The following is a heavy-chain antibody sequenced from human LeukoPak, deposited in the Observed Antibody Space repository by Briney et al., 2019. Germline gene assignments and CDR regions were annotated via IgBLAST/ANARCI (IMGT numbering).Heavy chain of an antibody. J-gene: IGHJ4*02. V-gene: IGHV3-30*18. D-gene: IGHD5-24*01. CDR1: GFTFSSYG. Sequence: PGGSLRLSCAASGFTFSSYGMYWVRQAPGKGLEWVAVISYDGSNKYYADSVKGRFTISRDNSKNTLYLQMNSLRAEDTAVYYCAKDLGKDGYKNLFDYWGQGTLVTVSS. CDR2: ISYDGSNK. CDR3: AKDLGKDGYKNLFDY.